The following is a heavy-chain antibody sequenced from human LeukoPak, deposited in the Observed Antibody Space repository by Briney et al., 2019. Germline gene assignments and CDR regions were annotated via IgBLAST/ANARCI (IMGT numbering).Heavy chain of an antibody. D-gene: IGHD3-10*01. CDR2: IIPIFGTA. Sequence: SVKVSCKASGGTFSSYAISWVRQAPGQGLEWMGGIIPIFGTANYAQKFQGRVTITADKSTSTAYMELSSLRSEDTAVYYCARDLSYYGSGRGDAFDIWGQGTMVTVSS. CDR3: ARDLSYYGSGRGDAFDI. J-gene: IGHJ3*02. V-gene: IGHV1-69*06. CDR1: GGTFSSYA.